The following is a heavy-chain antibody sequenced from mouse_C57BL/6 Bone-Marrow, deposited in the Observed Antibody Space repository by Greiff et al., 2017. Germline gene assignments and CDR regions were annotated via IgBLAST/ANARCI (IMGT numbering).Heavy chain of an antibody. J-gene: IGHJ4*01. CDR1: GYAFTNYL. CDR3: ARSLYYYYAMDY. D-gene: IGHD2-1*01. V-gene: IGHV1-54*01. Sequence: QVQLQQSGAELVRPGPSVKVSCKASGYAFTNYLIEWVKQRPGQGLEWIGVINPGSGGTNYNEKFKGKATLTADKSSSTAYMQLSSLTSEDSAVYFCARSLYYYYAMDYWGQGTSVTVSS. CDR2: INPGSGGT.